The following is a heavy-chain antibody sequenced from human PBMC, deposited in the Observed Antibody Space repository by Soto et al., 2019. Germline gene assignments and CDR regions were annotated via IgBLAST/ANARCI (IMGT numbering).Heavy chain of an antibody. D-gene: IGHD3-3*01. V-gene: IGHV3-23*01. CDR2: FSGSGGST. Sequence: EVHLLESGGGLVQPGGSLRLSCAAAGFTFSNYALTWVRQSPGKGLEWVSTFSGSGGSTYYADSVRGRFTISRDNSKNTLFLQMNSLRVEDTAIYYCARDWTGDTCPCLDVWGQGTTVSISS. CDR1: GFTFSNYA. CDR3: ARDWTGDTCPCLDV. J-gene: IGHJ6*02.